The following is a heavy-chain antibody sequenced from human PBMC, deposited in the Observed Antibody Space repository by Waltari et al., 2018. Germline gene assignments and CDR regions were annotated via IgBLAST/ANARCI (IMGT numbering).Heavy chain of an antibody. Sequence: EVQLVESGGGLIQPGGSLRLSCAASGLTIRDNYMSWVRQAPGKGLECVSVLDSAGHTYYADCVKGRFTISRDSSKNTLYLQMNSLRTEDTAVYYCARDLVHYFDYWGQGTLVTVSS. V-gene: IGHV3-53*01. CDR2: LDSAGHT. J-gene: IGHJ4*02. CDR1: GLTIRDNY. D-gene: IGHD3-16*01. CDR3: ARDLVHYFDY.